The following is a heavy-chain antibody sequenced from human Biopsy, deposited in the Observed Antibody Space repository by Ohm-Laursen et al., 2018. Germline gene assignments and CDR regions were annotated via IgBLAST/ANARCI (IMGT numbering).Heavy chain of an antibody. CDR2: TYFGSQWNS. CDR1: GDSVSNKDAA. V-gene: IGHV6-1*01. CDR3: ARETPTGIPFNWFDP. J-gene: IGHJ5*02. Sequence: QTLSLTCAISGDSVSNKDAAWNWIRRSPSKGLEWLVRTYFGSQWNSAYAVFVRRRITIKSDTSRNQLSLQLNSATPDDTAVYFCARETPTGIPFNWFDPWGQGTLVTVPS. D-gene: IGHD1-1*01.